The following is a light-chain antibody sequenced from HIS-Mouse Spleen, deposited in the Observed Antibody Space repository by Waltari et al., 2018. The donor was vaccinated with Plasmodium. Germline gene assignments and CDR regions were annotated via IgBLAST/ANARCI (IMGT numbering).Light chain of an antibody. CDR2: GAS. J-gene: IGKJ3*01. CDR1: QSVSSN. CDR3: QQYKNWSFP. V-gene: IGKV3-15*01. Sequence: EIVMTQSPATLSVSPGERATPSCRASQSVSSNLAWYQQKPGQPPRLLSYGASTRATGIPARFSGDGSGTEFTLAISSLQSEDFAVYCCQQYKNWSFPFGPGTKVDIK.